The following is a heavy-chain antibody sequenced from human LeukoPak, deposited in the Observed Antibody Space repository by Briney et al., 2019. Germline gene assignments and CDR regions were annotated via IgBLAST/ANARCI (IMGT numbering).Heavy chain of an antibody. CDR1: GFTFSSYG. CDR2: ISYDGSNK. CDR3: ARDLTGYSSSWYLAGY. V-gene: IGHV3-30*19. D-gene: IGHD6-13*01. Sequence: PGGSLRLSCAASGFTFSSYGMHWVRQALGKGLEWVAVISYDGSNKYYADSVKGRFTISRDNSKNTLYLQMNSLRAEDTAVYYCARDLTGYSSSWYLAGYWGQGTLVTVSS. J-gene: IGHJ4*02.